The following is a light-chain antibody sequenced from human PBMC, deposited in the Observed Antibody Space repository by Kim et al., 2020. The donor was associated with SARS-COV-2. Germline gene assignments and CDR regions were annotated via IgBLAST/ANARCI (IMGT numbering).Light chain of an antibody. Sequence: SPGERATLSCRANQTIPSSYLAWYQHKPGQARRLLIYGAFNRASGIPDRFSGSGSGADFTLNISRLEPEDFAVYYCQQYGSPPLSFGGGTKVDIK. CDR2: GAF. J-gene: IGKJ4*01. CDR1: QTIPSSY. CDR3: QQYGSPPLS. V-gene: IGKV3-20*01.